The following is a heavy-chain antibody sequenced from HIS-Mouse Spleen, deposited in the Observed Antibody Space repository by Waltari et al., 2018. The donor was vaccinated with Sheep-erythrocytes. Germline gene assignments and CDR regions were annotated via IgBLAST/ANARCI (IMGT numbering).Heavy chain of an antibody. Sequence: EVQLVESGGGLVKPGGSLRLSCAASGFTFSSYSMNWFRQAPGRGLESGSAISSSSNYRYYADSVKGRFTSYRDNAKNSLYLQMNSLRAEDTAVYYCARVASGATFDYWGQGTLVTVSS. CDR1: GFTFSSYS. J-gene: IGHJ4*02. CDR3: ARVASGATFDY. CDR2: ISSSSNYR. V-gene: IGHV3-21*01. D-gene: IGHD1-26*01.